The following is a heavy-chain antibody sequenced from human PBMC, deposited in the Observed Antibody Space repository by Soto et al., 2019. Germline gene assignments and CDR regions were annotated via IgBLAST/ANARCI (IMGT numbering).Heavy chain of an antibody. J-gene: IGHJ4*02. CDR3: ARVSGIAVAEV. CDR1: GYTFTSYA. D-gene: IGHD6-19*01. CDR2: INAGNGNT. Sequence: QVQLVQSGAEVKKPGASVKVSCKASGYTFTSYAMHWVRQAPGQRLEWMGWINAGNGNTKYSQKFQGRVTITRDTSASTAYMALCSLRSEDTAVFYCARVSGIAVAEVWGQGTLVTVSS. V-gene: IGHV1-3*01.